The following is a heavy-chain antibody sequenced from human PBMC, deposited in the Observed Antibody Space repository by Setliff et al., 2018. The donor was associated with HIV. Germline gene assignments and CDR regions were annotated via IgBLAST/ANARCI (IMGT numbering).Heavy chain of an antibody. Sequence: GGSLRLSCVASAFTVSGKWMGWVRQAPGKGLEWVSVINIDDTTYYGDSVKGRFSISRDNSKSTLYLQMNGLRAEDTAVYYCAQDPRPDYTGQYFFFAYWGQGALVTVSS. V-gene: IGHV3-53*01. CDR3: AQDPRPDYTGQYFFFAY. CDR1: AFTVSGKW. CDR2: INIDDTT. D-gene: IGHD2-2*02. J-gene: IGHJ4*02.